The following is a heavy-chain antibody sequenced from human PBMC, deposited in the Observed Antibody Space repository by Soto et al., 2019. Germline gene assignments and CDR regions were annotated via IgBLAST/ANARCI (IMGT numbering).Heavy chain of an antibody. J-gene: IGHJ2*01. D-gene: IGHD6-19*01. CDR1: GFTFSNYA. CDR3: AKAGGRGWYLDWYFDP. Sequence: EVQLLESGGGLVQPGGSLRLSCAASGFTFSNYAMTWVRQAPGKGLEWVSALGDSGGTTYYADSVKGRFTISRDNSKNTLYLQMSSLRAEATAVYYCAKAGGRGWYLDWYFDPWGRGTLVTVSS. CDR2: LGDSGGTT. V-gene: IGHV3-23*01.